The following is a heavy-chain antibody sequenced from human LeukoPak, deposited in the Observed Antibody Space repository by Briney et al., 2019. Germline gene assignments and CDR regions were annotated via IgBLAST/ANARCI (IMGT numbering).Heavy chain of an antibody. CDR1: GGSISSYY. J-gene: IGHJ4*02. D-gene: IGHD2-15*01. CDR3: ARCKPRGYCSGGSCYQTFDY. CDR2: INHSGST. Sequence: SETLSLTCTVSGGSISSYYWSWIRQPPGKGLEWIGEINHSGSTNYNPSLKSRVTISVDTSKNQFSLKLSSVTAADTAVYYCARCKPRGYCSGGSCYQTFDYWGQGTLVTVSS. V-gene: IGHV4-34*01.